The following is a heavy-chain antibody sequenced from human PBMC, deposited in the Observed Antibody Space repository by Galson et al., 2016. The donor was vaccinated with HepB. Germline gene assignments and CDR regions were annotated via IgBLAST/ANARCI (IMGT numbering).Heavy chain of an antibody. V-gene: IGHV3-30*14. J-gene: IGHJ6*02. CDR1: GFTFSSHS. Sequence: SLRLSCAASGFTFSSHSMHWARQAPGTGLEWVAVISHDGGHHFYADSVKGRFTISRDNSKNTLYLQMIRLKPDDTAVNFCARGLRWSGFFKIYFYYGMDVWGQGTPVTVSS. CDR3: ARGLRWSGFFKIYFYYGMDV. CDR2: ISHDGGHH. D-gene: IGHD3-3*01.